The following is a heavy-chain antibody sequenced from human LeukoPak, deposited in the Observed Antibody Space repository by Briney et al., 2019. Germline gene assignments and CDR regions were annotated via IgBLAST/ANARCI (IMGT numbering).Heavy chain of an antibody. D-gene: IGHD1-26*01. J-gene: IGHJ6*04. CDR2: IRYDGSNK. V-gene: IGHV3-30*02. CDR1: GFTFNTYS. CDR3: AKGPGSRTTTPMDV. Sequence: GGSLRLPCAASGFTFNTYSMNWVRQAPGKGLEWVAFIRYDGSNKYYADSVKGRVTISRDNSKNTLYLQMNSLRAEDTAVYYCAKGPGSRTTTPMDVWGKGTTVTVSS.